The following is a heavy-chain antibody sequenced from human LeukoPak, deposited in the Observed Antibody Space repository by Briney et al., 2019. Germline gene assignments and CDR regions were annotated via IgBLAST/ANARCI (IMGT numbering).Heavy chain of an antibody. J-gene: IGHJ3*01. CDR3: AKVLAPNRHEALDF. V-gene: IGHV3-23*01. Sequence: PGWSVTLSCTASGFTFSSYAMIEVRQAAGKGVEGVSSVNGNSASTYYTASVKGRFTISRDNSQNTLHLQVNSLRAEDTAIYYCAKVLAPNRHEALDFWGQGTMVTV. CDR2: VNGNSAST. CDR1: GFTFSSYA. D-gene: IGHD3-16*02.